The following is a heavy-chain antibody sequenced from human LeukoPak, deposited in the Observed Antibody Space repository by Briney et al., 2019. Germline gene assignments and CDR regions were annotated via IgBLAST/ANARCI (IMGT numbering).Heavy chain of an antibody. CDR3: ARVEKYSSSSYYYGMDV. Sequence: PSETLFLTCTVSGGSISSYYWSWIRQPPGKGLEWIGYIYYSGSTNYNPSLKSRVTISVDTSKNQFSLKLSSVTAADTAVYYCARVEKYSSSSYYYGMDVWGQGTTVTVSS. D-gene: IGHD6-13*01. CDR1: GGSISSYY. J-gene: IGHJ6*02. CDR2: IYYSGST. V-gene: IGHV4-59*12.